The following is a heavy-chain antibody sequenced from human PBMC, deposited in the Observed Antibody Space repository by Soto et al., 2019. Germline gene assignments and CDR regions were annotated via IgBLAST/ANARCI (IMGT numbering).Heavy chain of an antibody. V-gene: IGHV3-30-3*01. CDR3: ATFRGVAAHSGSPLDY. CDR2: TSYDGSIQ. D-gene: IGHD6-25*01. CDR1: GFTFSTYM. Sequence: GGSLRLSCAVSGFTFSTYMMHWVRQAPGKGLEWVALTSYDGSIQYYADSVKGRFTISRDNSKNTLYLQMNSLTTEDTAVYYCATFRGVAAHSGSPLDYWGQGTLVTVSS. J-gene: IGHJ4*02.